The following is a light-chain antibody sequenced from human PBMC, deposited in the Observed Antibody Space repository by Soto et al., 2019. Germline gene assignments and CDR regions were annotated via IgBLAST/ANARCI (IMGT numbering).Light chain of an antibody. CDR3: QSYDSSMGYV. J-gene: IGLJ1*01. Sequence: QSVLTQPPSLSGAPGQRVTMSCTGSISNIGAGYHVHWYQQLPGTAPKLLIYTNRYRPSGVPDRFSGSRSGTSASLAITGLQAEDEADYYCQSYDSSMGYVFGTGTKVTVL. CDR2: TNR. V-gene: IGLV1-40*01. CDR1: ISNIGAGYH.